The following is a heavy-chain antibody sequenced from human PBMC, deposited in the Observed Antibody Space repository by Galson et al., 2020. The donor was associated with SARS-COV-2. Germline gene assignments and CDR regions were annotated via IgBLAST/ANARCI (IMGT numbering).Heavy chain of an antibody. CDR2: IRSKAYGGTT. CDR1: GFTFGDYA. CDR3: TRNDFWSGYYADY. Sequence: GGSLRLSCTASGFTFGDYAMSWFRQAPGKGLEWVGCIRSKAYGGTTEYAASVKGRFTISRDDSKSIAYLQMNSLKTEDTAVYYCTRNDFWSGYYADYWGQGTLVTVSS. J-gene: IGHJ4*02. D-gene: IGHD3-3*01. V-gene: IGHV3-49*03.